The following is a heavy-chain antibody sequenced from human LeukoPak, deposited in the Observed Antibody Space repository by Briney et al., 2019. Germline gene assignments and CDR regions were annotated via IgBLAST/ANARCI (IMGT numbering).Heavy chain of an antibody. D-gene: IGHD6-19*01. V-gene: IGHV3-48*01. Sequence: GGSLRRSCAASGFTFNVYSMNWVRQAPGKGLEWVSFISSSLDSNIYYADSVKGRFTISRDNAKNSLYLQMNSLRVEDTALYYCVREGGSDWYSGWFDPWGQGTQVTVSS. CDR2: ISSSLDSNI. J-gene: IGHJ5*02. CDR1: GFTFNVYS. CDR3: VREGGSDWYSGWFDP.